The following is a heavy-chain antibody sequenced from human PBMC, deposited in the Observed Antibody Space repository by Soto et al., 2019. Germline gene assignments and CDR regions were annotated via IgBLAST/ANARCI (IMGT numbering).Heavy chain of an antibody. CDR1: GFTFSSYA. CDR3: ARGSQSCNSASCYGTRGMDV. CDR2: ISCSGNNI. J-gene: IGHJ6*02. V-gene: IGHV3-21*01. D-gene: IGHD2-15*01. Sequence: GGSLRLSCAASGFTFSSYAMSWVRQAPGKGLEWVSAISCSGNNIHYADSVKGRFTISRDNAKKSVYLQMNSLRDEDTAVYFCARGSQSCNSASCYGTRGMDVWGQGTTVTVSS.